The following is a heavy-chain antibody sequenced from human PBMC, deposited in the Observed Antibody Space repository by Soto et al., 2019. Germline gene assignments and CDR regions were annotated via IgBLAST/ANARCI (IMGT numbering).Heavy chain of an antibody. CDR3: ARAGIVATTQLGWFDP. V-gene: IGHV3-33*01. D-gene: IGHD1-26*01. Sequence: QVQLVASGGGVVQPGRSLRLSCAASGFSFSNYGIHWVRQAPGKGLEWVAAIWHDGSIKHYSDSVKGRFTISRDNSKNTLFLQMNSLRAEDTAMYYCARAGIVATTQLGWFDPWGQGTLVIVSS. CDR2: IWHDGSIK. J-gene: IGHJ5*02. CDR1: GFSFSNYG.